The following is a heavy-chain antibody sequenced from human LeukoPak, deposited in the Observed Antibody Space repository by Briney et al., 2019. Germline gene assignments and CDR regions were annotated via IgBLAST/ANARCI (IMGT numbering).Heavy chain of an antibody. Sequence: GGSLRLSCAVSGFSVSSKYMSWVRQAPGKRLEWVSVIYTNGDTYDADAVKGRFTISRDDSENTVYLQMYSLRAEDTAMYYCARESGSYEEWGQGTLVTVSS. CDR1: GFSVSSKY. D-gene: IGHD1-26*01. CDR3: ARESGSYEE. J-gene: IGHJ4*02. V-gene: IGHV3-53*01. CDR2: IYTNGDT.